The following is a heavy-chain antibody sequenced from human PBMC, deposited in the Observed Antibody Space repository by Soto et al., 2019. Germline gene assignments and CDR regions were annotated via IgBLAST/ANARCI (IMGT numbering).Heavy chain of an antibody. D-gene: IGHD2-21*01. CDR1: GFTFSSYS. Sequence: EVQLVESGGGLVKPGGSLRLSCAASGFTFSSYSMNWDRQAPGKGLEWVSSISSSSSYIYYADSVKGRFTISRDNAKNSLYLQMNSLRAEDTAVYYCARPSGGLVKGAFDIWGQGTMVTVSS. CDR2: ISSSSSYI. CDR3: ARPSGGLVKGAFDI. J-gene: IGHJ3*02. V-gene: IGHV3-21*01.